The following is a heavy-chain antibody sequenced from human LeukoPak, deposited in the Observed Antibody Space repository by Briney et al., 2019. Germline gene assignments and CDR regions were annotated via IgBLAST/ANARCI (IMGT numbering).Heavy chain of an antibody. CDR2: INKDGTKK. CDR1: GVSFSNYG. D-gene: IGHD7-27*01. CDR3: VRKWVVWGQGYNWFDR. J-gene: IGHJ5*02. V-gene: IGHV3-7*01. Sequence: GRSPRLSCVASGVSFSNYGMSWVRQAPGPGLGWVGSINKDGTKKTYVDSVKSRFDISRDNTKSSLQLQMSSLRAEETAVYYCVRKWVVWGQGYNWFDRWGQGTLATVSS.